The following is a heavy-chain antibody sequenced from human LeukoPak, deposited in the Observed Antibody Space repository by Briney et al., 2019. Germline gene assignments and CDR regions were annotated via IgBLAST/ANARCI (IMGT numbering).Heavy chain of an antibody. CDR3: ARVPRGYSFGYSYFDY. D-gene: IGHD5-18*01. CDR1: GFTFSSST. Sequence: GRSLRLSCAASGFTFSSSTMHWVRQAPGKGLEWVAIISYDGIYKYYADSVKGRFTISRDNSKNTLYLQMNNLRAEDTAVYYCARVPRGYSFGYSYFDYWGQGTLVTVSS. CDR2: ISYDGIYK. J-gene: IGHJ4*02. V-gene: IGHV3-30-3*01.